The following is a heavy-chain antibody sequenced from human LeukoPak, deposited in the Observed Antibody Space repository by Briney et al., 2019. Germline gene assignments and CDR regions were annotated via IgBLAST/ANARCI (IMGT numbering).Heavy chain of an antibody. V-gene: IGHV1-46*01. J-gene: IGHJ3*01. Sequence: ASVTVSCKASGYSLTSYFMHRVRQAPGQVLDGMAMINPSAGSTDYAQKFQGRVTVTRDTSTSTVSMELRSIRSEATDVYYCARDLAFTGTTRGLGEAFEFWGQGTMVTVSS. CDR1: GYSLTSYF. CDR2: INPSAGST. CDR3: ARDLAFTGTTRGLGEAFEF. D-gene: IGHD1-1*01.